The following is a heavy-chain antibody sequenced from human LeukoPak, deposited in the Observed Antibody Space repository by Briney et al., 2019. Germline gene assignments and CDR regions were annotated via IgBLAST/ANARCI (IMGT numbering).Heavy chain of an antibody. CDR1: GFTVSAYA. D-gene: IGHD3-16*01. Sequence: GVSLRLSCAASGFTVSAYAMAWVRQAPGKGLEWVSTIYDDNTYYADSVKGRFAISTDNSKNTLYLQMNSLRAEDTAVYYCANTRGNTGAYSWFDSWGQGTLVTVSS. CDR2: IYDDNT. V-gene: IGHV3-23*01. CDR3: ANTRGNTGAYSWFDS. J-gene: IGHJ5*01.